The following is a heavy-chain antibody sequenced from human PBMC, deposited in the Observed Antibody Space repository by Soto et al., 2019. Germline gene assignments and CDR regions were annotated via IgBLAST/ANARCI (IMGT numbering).Heavy chain of an antibody. J-gene: IGHJ5*02. D-gene: IGHD2-15*01. CDR1: GGSVSSGNYY. CDR2: IYYTGST. Sequence: SETLSLTCSVSGGSVSSGNYYWSWIRQPPGKGLEWIGYIYYTGSTNYNPSLKSRVTISVDTSKNQFSLTLSSVTAADTAVYYCAGALYCSGGRCSLASWGKGSLVTVP. V-gene: IGHV4-61*01. CDR3: AGALYCSGGRCSLAS.